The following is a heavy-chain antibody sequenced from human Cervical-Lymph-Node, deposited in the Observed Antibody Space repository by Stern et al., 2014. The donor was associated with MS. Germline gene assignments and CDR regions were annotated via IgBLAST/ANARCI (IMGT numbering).Heavy chain of an antibody. CDR3: ARMMGSGYRHYFDY. J-gene: IGHJ4*02. V-gene: IGHV2-70*04. Sequence: QVTLRESGPALVKPTQTLTLTCTFSGFSLVTSGVRVSWIRQPPGKDLEWLASIDWNQKKFYNTSMMNSLTISKDTSKNQVVLTMTNVDPVDTATYYCARMMGSGYRHYFDYWGQGTPVTVS. D-gene: IGHD3-3*01. CDR2: IDWNQKK. CDR1: GFSLVTSGVR.